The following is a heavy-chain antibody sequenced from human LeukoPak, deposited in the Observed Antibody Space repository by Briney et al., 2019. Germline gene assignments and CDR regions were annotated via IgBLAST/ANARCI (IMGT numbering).Heavy chain of an antibody. CDR1: GGSISSYY. CDR3: ARVRSVTPYYFEY. D-gene: IGHD4-11*01. V-gene: IGHV4-4*07. CDR2: LYSTGST. Sequence: SETLSLTCTVSGGSISSYYWSWIRQPAGKGLEWIGRLYSTGSTNYNPSLKSRLTMSVDTSKNQFSLRLSSVTAADTAVYFCARVRSVTPYYFEYWGQGTLVTVSS. J-gene: IGHJ4*02.